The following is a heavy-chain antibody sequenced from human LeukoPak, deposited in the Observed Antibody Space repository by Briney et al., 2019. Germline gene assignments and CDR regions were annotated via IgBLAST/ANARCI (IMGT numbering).Heavy chain of an antibody. V-gene: IGHV4-59*12. Sequence: SETLSLTCTVSGGSISRDYWSWIRQPPGKGLEWIGYIYYSGSTNYNPSLKSRVTISVDRSKNQFSLKLSSVTAADTAVYYCARVHSGSSYFDYWGQGTLVTVSS. D-gene: IGHD1-26*01. CDR3: ARVHSGSSYFDY. J-gene: IGHJ4*02. CDR2: IYYSGST. CDR1: GGSISRDY.